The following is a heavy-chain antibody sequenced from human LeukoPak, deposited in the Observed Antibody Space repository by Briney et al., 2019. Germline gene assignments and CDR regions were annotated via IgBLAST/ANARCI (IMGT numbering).Heavy chain of an antibody. CDR1: GYTFTSYG. CDR2: ISAYNGNT. V-gene: IGHV1-18*01. D-gene: IGHD2-2*01. CDR3: ARGLCSSTSCYGGFGDRGYYYYHMDV. J-gene: IGHJ6*03. Sequence: ASVKVSCKASGYTFTSYGISWVRQAPGQGLEWMGWISAYNGNTNYAQKLQGRVTMTTDTSTGTAYMELRSLRSDDTAVYYCARGLCSSTSCYGGFGDRGYYYYHMDVWGKGTTVTVSS.